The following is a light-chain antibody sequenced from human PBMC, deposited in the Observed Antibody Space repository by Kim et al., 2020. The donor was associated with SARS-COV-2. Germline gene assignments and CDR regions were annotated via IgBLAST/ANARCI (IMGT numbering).Light chain of an antibody. CDR1: QSVSSSY. V-gene: IGKV3-20*01. CDR2: GAS. Sequence: LYPVERATLSCRASQSVSSSYLAWYQQKPGQAPRLLIYGASSRATGIPDRFSGSGSGTDFTLTISRLEPEDFAVYYCQQYGSSPTFGGGTKVDIK. J-gene: IGKJ4*01. CDR3: QQYGSSPT.